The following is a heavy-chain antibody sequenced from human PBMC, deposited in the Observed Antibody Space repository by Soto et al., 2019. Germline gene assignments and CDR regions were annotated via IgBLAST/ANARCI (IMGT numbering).Heavy chain of an antibody. CDR1: GYTFTVYY. D-gene: IGHD1-26*01. CDR2: INPKRGGT. Sequence: QVQLVQSGAEVKKPGASVNVSCKASGYTFTVYYMHWVRQAPGQGLEWMGGINPKRGGTMYPQKFQGRVTMTWDTSISTAYMALTRLRSGDTAVYYCARDLAKGGGSAGFDYWGQGTLVTVSS. V-gene: IGHV1-2*02. J-gene: IGHJ4*02. CDR3: ARDLAKGGGSAGFDY.